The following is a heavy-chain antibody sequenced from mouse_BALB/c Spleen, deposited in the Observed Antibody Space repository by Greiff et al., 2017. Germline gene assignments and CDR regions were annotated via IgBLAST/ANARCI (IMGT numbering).Heavy chain of an antibody. J-gene: IGHJ3*01. V-gene: IGHV1S56*01. CDR1: GYTFTSYY. D-gene: IGHD2-1*01. Sequence: QVQLKESGPELVKPGASVRISCKASGYTFTSYYIHWVKQRPGQGLEWIGWIYPGNVNTKYNEKFKGKATLTADKSSSTAYMQLSSLTSEDSAVYFCASDGNYDAYWGQGTLVTVSA. CDR2: IYPGNVNT. CDR3: ASDGNYDAY.